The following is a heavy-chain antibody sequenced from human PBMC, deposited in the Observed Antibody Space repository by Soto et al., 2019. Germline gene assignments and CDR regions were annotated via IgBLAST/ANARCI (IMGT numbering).Heavy chain of an antibody. V-gene: IGHV1-2*04. CDR1: GYTFTGYY. CDR2: INPNSGGT. Sequence: GASVKVSCKASGYTFTGYYMHWVRQAPGQGLEWMGWINPNSGGTNYAQKFQGWVTMTRDTSISTAYMELSRLRSDDTAVYYCARDLGPFEAARHNWFDPWGQATLVTVSS. CDR3: ARDLGPFEAARHNWFDP. J-gene: IGHJ5*02. D-gene: IGHD6-6*01.